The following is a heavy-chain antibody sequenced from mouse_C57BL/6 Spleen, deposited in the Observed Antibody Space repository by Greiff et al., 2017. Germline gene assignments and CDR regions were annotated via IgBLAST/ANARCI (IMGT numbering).Heavy chain of an antibody. J-gene: IGHJ2*01. CDR2: IDPEDGET. Sequence: DVHLVESGAELVKPGASVKLSCTASGFNIKDYYMHWVKQRTEQGLEWIGRIDPEDGETKYAPKFQGKATITADTSSNTAYLQLSSLTSEDTAVYYCARWKDGNYVDYWGQGTTLTVSS. CDR1: GFNIKDYY. V-gene: IGHV14-2*01. CDR3: ARWKDGNYVDY. D-gene: IGHD2-1*01.